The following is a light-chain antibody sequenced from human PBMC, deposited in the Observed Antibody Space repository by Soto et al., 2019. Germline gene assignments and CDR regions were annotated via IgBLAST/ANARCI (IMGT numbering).Light chain of an antibody. V-gene: IGKV3-20*01. Sequence: EITLTQSPGTLSLSPGERATLLCRASQSVSSSYLAWYQQRPGQPPRLLIYGASSRATGIPDRFSGSGSGTDFTLTISRLEPEDFVVYYCQQYGSSPTFGQGTKVDI. J-gene: IGKJ1*01. CDR1: QSVSSSY. CDR3: QQYGSSPT. CDR2: GAS.